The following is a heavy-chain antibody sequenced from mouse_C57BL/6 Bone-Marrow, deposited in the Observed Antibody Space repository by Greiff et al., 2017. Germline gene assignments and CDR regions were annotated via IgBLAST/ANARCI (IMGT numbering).Heavy chain of an antibody. CDR3: ARHARDGDYVDY. V-gene: IGHV5-12*01. J-gene: IGHJ2*01. D-gene: IGHD3-3*01. Sequence: EVQGVESGGGLVQPGGSLKLSCAASGFTFSDYYMYWVRQTPEKRLEWVAYISHGGGSTYYPDTVKGRFTISRDNAKNTLYLQMSRLKSEDTAMYYCARHARDGDYVDYWGQGTTLTVSS. CDR2: ISHGGGST. CDR1: GFTFSDYY.